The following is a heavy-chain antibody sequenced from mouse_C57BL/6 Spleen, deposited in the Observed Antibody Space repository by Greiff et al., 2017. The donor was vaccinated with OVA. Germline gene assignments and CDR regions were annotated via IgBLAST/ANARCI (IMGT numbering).Heavy chain of an antibody. CDR3: ARSLYDYDGY. Sequence: QVQLQHPGAELVKPGASVKLSCKASGYTFTSYWMHWVKQRPGQGLEWIGMIHPNSGSTNYNEKFKSKATLTVDKSSSTAYMQLSSLTSEDSAVYYCARSLYDYDGYWGQGTTLTVSS. J-gene: IGHJ2*01. D-gene: IGHD2-4*01. V-gene: IGHV1-64*01. CDR1: GYTFTSYW. CDR2: IHPNSGST.